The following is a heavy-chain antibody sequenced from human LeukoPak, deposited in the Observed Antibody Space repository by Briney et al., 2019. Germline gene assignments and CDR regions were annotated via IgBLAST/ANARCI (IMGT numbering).Heavy chain of an antibody. D-gene: IGHD6-6*01. CDR1: GGSMISYY. V-gene: IGHV4-4*08. J-gene: IGHJ6*03. Sequence: SETLSLTCTVSGGSMISYYWTWVRQAPGKGLEWIGYMYDSVRIHYNPSLESRITISLDTSKNQFSLKLSSVTAADTAVYYCARERSSSDVYYYYYMDVWGKGTTVTVSS. CDR3: ARERSSSDVYYYYYMDV. CDR2: MYDSVRI.